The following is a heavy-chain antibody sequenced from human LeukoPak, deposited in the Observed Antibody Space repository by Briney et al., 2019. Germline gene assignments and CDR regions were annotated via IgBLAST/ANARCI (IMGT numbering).Heavy chain of an antibody. CDR1: GNYW. J-gene: IGHJ4*02. V-gene: IGHV3-74*01. CDR3: VSFYETN. D-gene: IGHD2-2*01. Sequence: PGGSLRLSCAASGNYWMHWVRLAPGKGLVWVSHVNSDGSWASHADSVKGRFTISKDNAENTVYLQMNNLRTEDTAVYYCVSFYETNWGRGTLVTVSS. CDR2: VNSDGSWA.